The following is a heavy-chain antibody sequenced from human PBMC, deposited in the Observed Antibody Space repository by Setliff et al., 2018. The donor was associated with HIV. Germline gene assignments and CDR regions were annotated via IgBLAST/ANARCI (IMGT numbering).Heavy chain of an antibody. D-gene: IGHD2-15*01. CDR2: IDHTGST. Sequence: SETLSLTCAVYGGSFSGYYWSWIRQPPGKGLEWLGEIDHTGSTNYNLSLKSRITMSADPSKNQFSLKVRSVIAADTALYYCARGRHCMDGRCYPHYYYYYHYMDVWAKGTTVTVSS. CDR1: GGSFSGYY. J-gene: IGHJ6*03. CDR3: ARGRHCMDGRCYPHYYYYYHYMDV. V-gene: IGHV4-34*01.